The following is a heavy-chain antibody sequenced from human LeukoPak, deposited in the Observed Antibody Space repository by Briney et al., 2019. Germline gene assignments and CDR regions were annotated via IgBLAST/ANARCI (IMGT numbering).Heavy chain of an antibody. J-gene: IGHJ5*02. D-gene: IGHD2-2*01. V-gene: IGHV4-61*02. CDR1: GGSISSGSYY. CDR2: IYISGST. CDR3: ARRYCSSTSCYRRSWFDP. Sequence: SQTLSLTCTVSGGSISSGSYYWSWIRQPAGKGLEWIGRIYISGSTYYNPSLKSRVTISVDTSKNQFSLKLSSVTAADTAVYYCARRYCSSTSCYRRSWFDPWGQGTLVTVSS.